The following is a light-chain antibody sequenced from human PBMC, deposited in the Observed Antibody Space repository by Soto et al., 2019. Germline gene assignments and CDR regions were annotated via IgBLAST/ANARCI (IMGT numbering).Light chain of an antibody. Sequence: QSVLTQPPSVSGAPGQRVTISCTGSSSNIGAGYDVHWYQRLPGTAPKVLIYGNNNRPSGVPDRFSGSKSGTSASLAITGLQAEDEADYYCPSYDSSLSGSDVFGTGTKVTVL. CDR1: SSNIGAGYD. V-gene: IGLV1-40*01. CDR3: PSYDSSLSGSDV. CDR2: GNN. J-gene: IGLJ1*01.